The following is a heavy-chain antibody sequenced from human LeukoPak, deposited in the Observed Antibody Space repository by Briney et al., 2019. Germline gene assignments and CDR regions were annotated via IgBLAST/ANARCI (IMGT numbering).Heavy chain of an antibody. J-gene: IGHJ4*02. V-gene: IGHV3-23*01. CDR1: GFRFNNFA. D-gene: IGHD1-26*01. CDR2: ISGSGGST. Sequence: GGSLRLSCAASGFRFNNFAMTWVRLTPGEGLEWVSSISGSGGSTYYAESVKGRFNISRDNSKNTLYLQVNSLRADDTAVYYCAKQMRVGATSSFDYWGQGTLVTVSS. CDR3: AKQMRVGATSSFDY.